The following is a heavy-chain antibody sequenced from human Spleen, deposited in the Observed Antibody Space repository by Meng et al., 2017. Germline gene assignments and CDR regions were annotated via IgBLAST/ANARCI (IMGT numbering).Heavy chain of an antibody. CDR1: GGSFSDYY. V-gene: IGHV4-34*01. D-gene: IGHD4-11*01. J-gene: IGHJ4*02. CDR2: INHSGST. CDR3: ARGPTTMAHDFDY. Sequence: AQLQHGGAGLLKPSGTLSLTCVVAGGSFSDYYWGWIRQPPGKGLEWIGEINHSGSTNYNPSLESRATISVDTSQNNLSLKLSSVTAADSAVYYCARGPTTMAHDFDYWGQGTLVTVSS.